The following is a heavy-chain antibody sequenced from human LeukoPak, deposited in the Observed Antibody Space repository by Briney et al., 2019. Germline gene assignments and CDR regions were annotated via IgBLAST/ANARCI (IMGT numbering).Heavy chain of an antibody. D-gene: IGHD1-1*01. J-gene: IGHJ2*01. CDR3: VREGRISNWNDWYLDL. CDR1: GFAFSASD. Sequence: SGGSLRLSCAASGFAFSASDFHWVRQVTGKGLEWVSAIGPGGDTYYPDSLKGRFTISRENAKGSLYLQMNSLSPGDTGVYYCVREGRISNWNDWYLDLWGRGTLVTVSA. CDR2: IGPGGDT. V-gene: IGHV3-13*04.